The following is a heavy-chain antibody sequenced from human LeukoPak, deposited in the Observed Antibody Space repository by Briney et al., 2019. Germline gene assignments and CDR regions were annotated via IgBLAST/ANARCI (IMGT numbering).Heavy chain of an antibody. CDR2: IKSKTDGGTT. CDR3: TTESTRRRFLEWLKVRDAFDI. D-gene: IGHD3-3*01. Sequence: GGSLRLSCEASKFIFSSHWMTWVRQAPGKGLEWVGRIKSKTDGGTTDYAAPVKGRFTISRDDSKNTLYLQMNSLKTEDTAVYYCTTESTRRRFLEWLKVRDAFDIWGQGTMVTVSS. V-gene: IGHV3-15*01. J-gene: IGHJ3*02. CDR1: KFIFSSHW.